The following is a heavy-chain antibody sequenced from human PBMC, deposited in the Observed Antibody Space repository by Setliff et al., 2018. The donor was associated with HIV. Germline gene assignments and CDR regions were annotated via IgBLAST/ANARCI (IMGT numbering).Heavy chain of an antibody. D-gene: IGHD3-9*01. V-gene: IGHV1-18*01. J-gene: IGHJ4*02. CDR1: GYTFTSYG. CDR2: INAYNGNA. CDR3: ARVSRGIFDSWPPCY. Sequence: ASVKVSCKASGYTFTSYGISWVRQAPGQGLEWMGWINAYNGNANYVQDLQGRVTMTTDRSTSTAYMELRSLRSDDTAVYYCARVSRGIFDSWPPCYWGQGTLVTVSS.